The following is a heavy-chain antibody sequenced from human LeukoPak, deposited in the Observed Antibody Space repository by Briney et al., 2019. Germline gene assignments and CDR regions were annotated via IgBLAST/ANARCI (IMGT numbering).Heavy chain of an antibody. CDR3: ARLGFRTGDNSLADY. V-gene: IGHV4-59*08. Sequence: PSETLSLTCTVSGGSISGYYWSWIRRPPGRGLECIGYIFYSGSTNYNPSFKSRVSISLDTSKSQFSLKLTSVTAADTAMYYCARLGFRTGDNSLADYWGRGTQVTVSS. CDR2: IFYSGST. CDR1: GGSISGYY. J-gene: IGHJ4*02. D-gene: IGHD2-8*02.